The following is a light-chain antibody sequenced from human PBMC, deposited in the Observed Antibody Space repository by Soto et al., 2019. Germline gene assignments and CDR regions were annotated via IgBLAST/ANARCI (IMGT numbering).Light chain of an antibody. CDR2: GAY. Sequence: IVMTQSPATLSVSPGESATLSCRASQSVSNNLTWYQQKPGQPPRLLIYGAYTRATGVPGRFSGSGSGTEFTLTISSLQSEDFAVYYCQQYNDWWTFGQGTKVEIK. CDR3: QQYNDWWT. V-gene: IGKV3-15*01. CDR1: QSVSNN. J-gene: IGKJ1*01.